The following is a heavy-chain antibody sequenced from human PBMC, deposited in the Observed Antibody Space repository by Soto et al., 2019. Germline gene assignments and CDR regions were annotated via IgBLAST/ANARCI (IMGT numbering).Heavy chain of an antibody. V-gene: IGHV1-69*01. J-gene: IGHJ4*02. CDR3: ARIGDGNQRPFDY. Sequence: QVRLVQSGAEVKKPGSSVKVSCKASGYTFSSYTINWVRQAPGQGLELMGGIIPVFNSATYAQKFQGRVTLTADESTSTAYRKLRSLRSEDTAVYYCARIGDGNQRPFDYWGQGTLVTVSS. D-gene: IGHD6-25*01. CDR2: IIPVFNSA. CDR1: GYTFSSYT.